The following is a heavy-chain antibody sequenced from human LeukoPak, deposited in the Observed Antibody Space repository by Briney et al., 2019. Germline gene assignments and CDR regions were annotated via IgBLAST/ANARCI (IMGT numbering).Heavy chain of an antibody. CDR1: GFTFSSYW. V-gene: IGHV3-7*01. D-gene: IGHD3-10*01. CDR3: ARLQYSFLYGSGSYGVDY. Sequence: GGSLRLSCAASGFTFSSYWMSWVRQAPGKGLEWVANIKQDGSEKYYVDSVKGRFTTSRDNAKNSLYLQMNSLRAEDTAVYYCARLQYSFLYGSGSYGVDYWGQGTLVTVSS. CDR2: IKQDGSEK. J-gene: IGHJ4*02.